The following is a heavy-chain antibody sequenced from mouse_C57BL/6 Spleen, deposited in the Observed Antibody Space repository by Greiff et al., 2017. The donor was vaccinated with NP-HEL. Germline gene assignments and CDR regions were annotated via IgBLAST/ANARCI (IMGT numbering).Heavy chain of an antibody. CDR2: IYPGNGDT. J-gene: IGHJ4*01. D-gene: IGHD1-1*01. Sequence: LQQSGAELVRPGASVKMSCKASGYTFTSYNMHWVKQTPRQGLEWIGAIYPGNGDTSYNQKFKGKATLTVDKSSSTAYMQLSSLTSEDSAVYFCARGDGDYYGSSFYAMDYWGQGTSVTVSS. V-gene: IGHV1-12*01. CDR1: GYTFTSYN. CDR3: ARGDGDYYGSSFYAMDY.